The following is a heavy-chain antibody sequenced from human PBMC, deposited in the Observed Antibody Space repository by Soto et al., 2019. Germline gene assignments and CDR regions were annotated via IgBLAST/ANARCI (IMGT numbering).Heavy chain of an antibody. J-gene: IGHJ6*02. CDR2: ISYDGGIK. V-gene: IGHV3-30*03. CDR3: ARVAQGDPLISDYGMDV. CDR1: GFPFSSYG. D-gene: IGHD2-21*02. Sequence: PGGSLRLSCAASGFPFSSYGMHWVRQAPGKGLEWVAVISYDGGIKYYRGSVKGRFTVSRDNSTNTVYLQMNSLRAEDTAVYYCARVAQGDPLISDYGMDVWGQGTRVTVSS.